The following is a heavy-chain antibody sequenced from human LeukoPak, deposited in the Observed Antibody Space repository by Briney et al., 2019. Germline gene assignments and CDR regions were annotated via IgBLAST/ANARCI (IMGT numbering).Heavy chain of an antibody. J-gene: IGHJ4*02. V-gene: IGHV4-39*07. D-gene: IGHD6-19*01. CDR2: IYYTGSI. CDR3: PMGVADTESDY. CDR1: GDSISSSSYY. Sequence: SETLSLTCTVSGDSISSSSYYWGWVRQPPGKGLEWIGTIYYTGSIYYNPSLKSRITMSVDTSKNQFSLKLTSVTAADTAVYYCPMGVADTESDYWGQGTLVTVSS.